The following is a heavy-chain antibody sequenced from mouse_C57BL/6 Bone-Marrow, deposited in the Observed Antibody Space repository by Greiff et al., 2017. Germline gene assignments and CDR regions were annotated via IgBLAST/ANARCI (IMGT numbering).Heavy chain of an antibody. D-gene: IGHD2-1*01. J-gene: IGHJ4*01. CDR3: AKLPLYYYAMDY. CDR2: INPNYGTT. V-gene: IGHV1-39*01. Sequence: HVKQSGPELVKPGASVKISCKASGYSFTDYNMNWVKQSNGKSLEWIGVINPNYGTTSYNQKFKCKATLTVDQSSSTAYMQLNSLTSEDSAVYYCAKLPLYYYAMDYWGQGTSVTVSS. CDR1: GYSFTDYN.